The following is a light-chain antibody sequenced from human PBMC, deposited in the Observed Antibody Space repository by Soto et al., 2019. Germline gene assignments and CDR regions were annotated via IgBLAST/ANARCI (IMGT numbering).Light chain of an antibody. CDR2: AAP. V-gene: IGKV1-39*01. Sequence: DIHMTQSPSSLSASVGDRVTITCRASQSISSYLNWYQQKPGKAPKLLIYAAPSLQSGVPSRFSGSGSGTDFTLTISSLQPEDFATYYCQQSYSTPRTFGQGTKVDI. J-gene: IGKJ1*01. CDR3: QQSYSTPRT. CDR1: QSISSY.